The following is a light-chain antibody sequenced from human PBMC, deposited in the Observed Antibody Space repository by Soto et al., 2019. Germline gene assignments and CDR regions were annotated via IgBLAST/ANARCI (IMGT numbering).Light chain of an antibody. Sequence: QSALTQPASVSGSPGQSITISCTGTSSDVGGYNYVSWYQQHPGKAPKLMIYDVSNRPSGVSNRFSGFKSGNTASLTISGLHAEDEADYYCSSYTTSSTYVFGXGTKAPS. J-gene: IGLJ1*01. CDR2: DVS. CDR1: SSDVGGYNY. V-gene: IGLV2-14*03. CDR3: SSYTTSSTYV.